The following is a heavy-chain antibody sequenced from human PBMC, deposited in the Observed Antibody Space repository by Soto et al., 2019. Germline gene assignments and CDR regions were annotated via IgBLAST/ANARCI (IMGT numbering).Heavy chain of an antibody. CDR1: GGAASSGTYY. V-gene: IGHV4-61*01. Sequence: QVQLQESSPGLVKPSETLSLTCTVSGGAASSGTYYWSWIRQPPGKGLEWIGYIYNSGSTNYNPTVTWRVPISGDTSKTALALKRSSLSDADTVVYYWATACCWLSIAGYYFDHCGQGALRAVSS. D-gene: IGHD3-9*01. J-gene: IGHJ4*02. CDR2: IYNSGST. CDR3: ATACCWLSIAGYYFDH.